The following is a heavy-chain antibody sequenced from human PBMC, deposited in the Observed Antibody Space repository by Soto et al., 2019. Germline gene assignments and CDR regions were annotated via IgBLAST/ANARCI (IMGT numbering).Heavy chain of an antibody. V-gene: IGHV3-15*01. CDR1: GFTFSNAW. CDR3: ITAPLR. Sequence: QLVESGGGFVKPGMSLRLTCAASGFTFSNAWMTWVRQAPGKGLERVGLIRSQGDGGTADYAPPVRGRFTISRDDSKSMVFLHMNNLQPEDTAVYYCITAPLRWGRGTLVTVSS. J-gene: IGHJ4*02. CDR2: IRSQGDGGTA.